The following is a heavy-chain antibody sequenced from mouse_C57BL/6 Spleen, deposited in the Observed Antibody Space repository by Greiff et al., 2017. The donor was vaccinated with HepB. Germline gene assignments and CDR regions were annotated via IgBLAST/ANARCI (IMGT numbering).Heavy chain of an antibody. V-gene: IGHV3-6*01. J-gene: IGHJ1*03. Sequence: EVQLMESGPGLVKPSQSLSLTCSVTGYSITRGYYWNWIRQFPGNKLEWMGYISYDGSNNYNPSLKNRISITRDTSKNQFFLKLNSVTTEDTATYYCARDRNYYGSHWYFDVWGTGTTVTVSS. CDR1: GYSITRGYY. D-gene: IGHD1-1*01. CDR3: ARDRNYYGSHWYFDV. CDR2: ISYDGSN.